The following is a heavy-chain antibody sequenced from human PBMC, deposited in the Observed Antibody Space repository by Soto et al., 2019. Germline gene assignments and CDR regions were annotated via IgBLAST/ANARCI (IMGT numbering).Heavy chain of an antibody. D-gene: IGHD3-22*01. V-gene: IGHV3-23*01. J-gene: IGHJ4*02. CDR2: ISGSGGST. Sequence: PGGSLRLSCAASGFTFSSYAMTWVRQAPGKGLEWVSVISGSGGSTYFADSVKGRFTISRDNSKNTLYLQMNTLRAEDTAVYYCARDLGTDSSDRWGQGTLVTVSS. CDR1: GFTFSSYA. CDR3: ARDLGTDSSDR.